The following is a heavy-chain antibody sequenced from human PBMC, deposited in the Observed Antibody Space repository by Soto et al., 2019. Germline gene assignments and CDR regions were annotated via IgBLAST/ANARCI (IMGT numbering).Heavy chain of an antibody. V-gene: IGHV1-69*13. CDR1: GGTFSSYA. CDR3: ARHLVERYFDWSTGYGMDV. Sequence: SVKVSCKASGGTFSSYAISWVRQAPGQGLEWMGGIIPIFGTANYAQKFQGRVTITADESTSTAYMELSSLRSEDTAVYYCARHLVERYFDWSTGYGMDVWGQGTTVTVSS. CDR2: IIPIFGTA. D-gene: IGHD3-9*01. J-gene: IGHJ6*02.